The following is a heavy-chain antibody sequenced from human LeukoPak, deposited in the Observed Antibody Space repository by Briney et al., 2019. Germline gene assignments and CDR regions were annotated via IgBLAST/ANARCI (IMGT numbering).Heavy chain of an antibody. CDR3: AREYYDILTGSTWFDP. V-gene: IGHV4-30-2*01. D-gene: IGHD3-9*01. CDR1: GGSISSGGYS. Sequence: LSLTCAVSGGSISSGGYSWSWIRQPPGKGLEWIGYIYHGGSTHYNPSLKSRVTISVDRPKNQFSLKLRSVTAADTAVYYCAREYYDILTGSTWFDPWGQGTLVTVSS. CDR2: IYHGGST. J-gene: IGHJ5*02.